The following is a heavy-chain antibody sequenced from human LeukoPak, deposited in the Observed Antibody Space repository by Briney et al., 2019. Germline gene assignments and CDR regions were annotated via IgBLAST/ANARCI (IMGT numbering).Heavy chain of an antibody. Sequence: GGSLRLSCAPPGFTFSSYAMSWVRQAPGKGLEWVSAISGSGGSTYYADSVKGRFTISRDNSKNTLYLQMNSLRAEDTAVYYCAKFLPTHIVVANYYFDYWGQGTLVTVSS. V-gene: IGHV3-23*01. D-gene: IGHD2-21*01. J-gene: IGHJ4*02. CDR3: AKFLPTHIVVANYYFDY. CDR2: ISGSGGST. CDR1: GFTFSSYA.